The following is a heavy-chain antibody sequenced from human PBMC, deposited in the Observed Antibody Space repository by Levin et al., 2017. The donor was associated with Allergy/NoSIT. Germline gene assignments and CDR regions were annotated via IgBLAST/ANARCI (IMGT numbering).Heavy chain of an antibody. J-gene: IGHJ4*02. CDR2: INHSGST. V-gene: IGHV4-34*01. D-gene: IGHD6-13*01. CDR1: GGSFSGYY. CDR3: ARVWNEYSSSWYGNFDY. Sequence: PGGSLRLSCAVYGGSFSGYYWSWIRQPPGKGLEWIGEINHSGSTNYNPSLKSRVTISVDTSKNQFSLKLSSVTAADTAVYYCARVWNEYSSSWYGNFDYWGQGTLVTVSS.